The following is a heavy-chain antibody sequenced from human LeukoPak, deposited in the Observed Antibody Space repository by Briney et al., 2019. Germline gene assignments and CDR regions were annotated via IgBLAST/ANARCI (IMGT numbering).Heavy chain of an antibody. CDR1: GGSISSSSYY. Sequence: PSETLSLTCTVSGGSISSSSYYWGWIRQPPGKGLEWIGSIYYSGSTYYNPSLKSRVTISVDTSKNQFSLKLSSVTAADTAVYYCAIFARYGDCVDYWGQGTLVSVSS. D-gene: IGHD4-17*01. CDR3: AIFARYGDCVDY. CDR2: IYYSGST. J-gene: IGHJ4*02. V-gene: IGHV4-39*01.